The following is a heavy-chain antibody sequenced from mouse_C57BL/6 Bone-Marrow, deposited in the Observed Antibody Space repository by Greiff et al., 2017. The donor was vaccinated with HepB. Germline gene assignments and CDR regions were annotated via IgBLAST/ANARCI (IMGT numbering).Heavy chain of an antibody. CDR1: GFTFSSYA. CDR2: ISDGGSYT. V-gene: IGHV5-4*01. J-gene: IGHJ2*01. Sequence: DVHLVESGGGLVKPGGSLKLSCAASGFTFSSYAMSWVRQTPEKRLEWVATISDGGSYTYYPDNVKGRFTISRDNAKNNLYLQMSHLKSEDTAMYYCARDYFDYWGQGTTLTVSS. CDR3: ARDYFDY.